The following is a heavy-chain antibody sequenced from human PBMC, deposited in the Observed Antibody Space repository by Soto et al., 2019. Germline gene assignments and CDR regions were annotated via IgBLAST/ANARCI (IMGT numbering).Heavy chain of an antibody. J-gene: IGHJ4*02. V-gene: IGHV4-34*01. Sequence: SETLSLTCAVYGGSFSGYYWSWIRQPPGKGLEWIGEINHSGSTNYNPSLKSRVTISVDTSKNQFSLKLSSVTAADTAVYYCARDWPVGSSGYYYMIWGQGTLVTVSS. CDR3: ARDWPVGSSGYYYMI. CDR2: INHSGST. D-gene: IGHD3-22*01. CDR1: GGSFSGYY.